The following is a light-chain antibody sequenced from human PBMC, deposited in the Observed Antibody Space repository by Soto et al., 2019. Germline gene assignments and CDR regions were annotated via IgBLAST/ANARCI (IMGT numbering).Light chain of an antibody. J-gene: IGKJ1*01. V-gene: IGKV1-39*01. CDR1: HVIARY. CDR2: AAI. CDR3: QQSYRPPRK. Sequence: DIQMTQSPSSLSASVGDRVTINCRASHVIARYLNWYQEKPGKAPQLLIYAAISLQTGVASRFSGSGSGTDFTLTITDLQPEDFATYYCQQSYRPPRKLGQGTKVDIK.